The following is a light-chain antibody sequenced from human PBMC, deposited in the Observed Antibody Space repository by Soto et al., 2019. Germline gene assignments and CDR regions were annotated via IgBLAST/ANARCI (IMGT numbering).Light chain of an antibody. Sequence: QMTTKTYPLSGSLGDRFTVTFRASQTISSWLAWYQQKPGKAPKLLIYKASTLKSGVPSRFSGSGSGTEFTLTISSLQPDDFATYFCQHYNIYSEAFGQGTIVDI. CDR2: KAS. CDR1: QTISSW. J-gene: IGKJ1*01. CDR3: QHYNIYSEA. V-gene: IGKV1-5*03.